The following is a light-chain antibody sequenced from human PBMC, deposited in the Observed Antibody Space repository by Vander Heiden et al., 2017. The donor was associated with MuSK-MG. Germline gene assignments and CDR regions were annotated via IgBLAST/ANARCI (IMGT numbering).Light chain of an antibody. CDR1: RLGDKY. CDR3: QAWDSSTAV. J-gene: IGLJ2*01. V-gene: IGLV3-1*01. Sequence: SYELTQPPSVPVSPGQTASITCSGDRLGDKYVSWYQQKPGQSPVLVIYQDSKRPSGIPERFSGSNSGNTATLTISGTQAMDEADYYCQAWDSSTAVFGGGTKLTVL. CDR2: QDS.